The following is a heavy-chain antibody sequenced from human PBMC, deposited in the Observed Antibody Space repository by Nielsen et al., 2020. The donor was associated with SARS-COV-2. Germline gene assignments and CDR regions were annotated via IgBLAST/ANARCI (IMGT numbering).Heavy chain of an antibody. J-gene: IGHJ4*02. Sequence: GESLKISCATSGFIFNNYWVSWVRQAPGKGLGWVANIDADGSNKYYVDSVKGRFTISRNNAENSAYLQMNSLRAEDTGLYYCATDGQAFEYWGRGTLVSVSS. CDR3: ATDGQAFEY. CDR1: GFIFNNYW. CDR2: IDADGSNK. D-gene: IGHD4-17*01. V-gene: IGHV3-7*03.